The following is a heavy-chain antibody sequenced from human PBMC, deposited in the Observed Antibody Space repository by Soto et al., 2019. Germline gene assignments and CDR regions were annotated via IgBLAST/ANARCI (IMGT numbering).Heavy chain of an antibody. D-gene: IGHD3-22*01. CDR3: ARGYYYDSSGYYSGYYYYGMDV. J-gene: IGHJ6*02. V-gene: IGHV1-18*01. CDR1: GYTFTSYG. CDR2: ISAYNGNT. Sequence: QVQLVQSGAEVKKPGASVKVSCKASGYTFTSYGISWVRQAPGQGLEWMGWISAYNGNTNYAQKLQGRVTVTTDTSTSTAYMELRSLRSDDTAVYYCARGYYYDSSGYYSGYYYYGMDVWGQGTTVTVSS.